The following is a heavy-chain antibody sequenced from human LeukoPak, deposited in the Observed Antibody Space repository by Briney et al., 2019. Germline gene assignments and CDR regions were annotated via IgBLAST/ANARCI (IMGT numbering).Heavy chain of an antibody. Sequence: SETLSLTCTVSGGSISSYYWSWIRQPPGKGLEWIGYIYYSGSTNYNPSLKSRVTISVDTSKNQFSLKLGSVTAADTAVYYCARHMNYDFWSGYYPHYYYYGMDVWGQGTTVTVSS. J-gene: IGHJ6*02. CDR1: GGSISSYY. CDR3: ARHMNYDFWSGYYPHYYYYGMDV. V-gene: IGHV4-59*01. CDR2: IYYSGST. D-gene: IGHD3-3*01.